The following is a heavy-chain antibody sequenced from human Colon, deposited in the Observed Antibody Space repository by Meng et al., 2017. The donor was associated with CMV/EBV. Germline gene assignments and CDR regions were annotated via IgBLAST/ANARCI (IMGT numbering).Heavy chain of an antibody. CDR3: AKIRGRGTVVTPTYLYGLDV. CDR1: GFTFSSYS. CDR2: ITGSGATP. Sequence: GGSLRLSCAASGFTFSSYSMNWVRQAPGKGLEWVSSITGSGATPYYAESVKGRFTVSRDNSKNTLYLQMNSLRVEDTAVYYCAKIRGRGTVVTPTYLYGLDVWGQGTTVTVSS. D-gene: IGHD2-21*02. J-gene: IGHJ6*02. V-gene: IGHV3-23*01.